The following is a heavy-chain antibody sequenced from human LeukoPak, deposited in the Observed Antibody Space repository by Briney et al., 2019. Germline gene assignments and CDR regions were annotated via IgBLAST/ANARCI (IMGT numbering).Heavy chain of an antibody. D-gene: IGHD4-23*01. CDR2: IYYSGST. V-gene: IGHV4-59*12. J-gene: IGHJ3*02. Sequence: SETLSLTCTVSGGSISSYYWSWIRQPPGKGLEWIGYIYYSGSTNYNPSLKSRVTISVDTSKNQFSLKLSSVTAADTAVYYCARVPTVVTPHAFDIWGQGTMVTVSS. CDR1: GGSISSYY. CDR3: ARVPTVVTPHAFDI.